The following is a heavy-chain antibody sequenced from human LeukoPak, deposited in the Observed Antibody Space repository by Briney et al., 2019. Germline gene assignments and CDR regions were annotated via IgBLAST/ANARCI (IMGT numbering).Heavy chain of an antibody. V-gene: IGHV1-69*13. D-gene: IGHD3-10*01. Sequence: SVKVSCKASGGTFSSYAISWVRQAPGQGLEWMGGIIPIFGTANYAQKFQGRVTITADESTSTAYMELSSLRSEDTAVYYCASSYGSGRTVYGMDVWGQGTTVTVSS. CDR1: GGTFSSYA. J-gene: IGHJ6*02. CDR3: ASSYGSGRTVYGMDV. CDR2: IIPIFGTA.